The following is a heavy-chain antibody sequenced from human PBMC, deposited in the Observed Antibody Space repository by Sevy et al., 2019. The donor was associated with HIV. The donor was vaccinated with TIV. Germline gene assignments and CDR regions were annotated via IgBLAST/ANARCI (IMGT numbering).Heavy chain of an antibody. CDR3: ARHGNWGRPDY. J-gene: IGHJ4*02. Sequence: SETLSLTCTVSGDSISSSNNCWGWIRQPPGKGLEWIGSAYYSGSTYYNPSLKGRVTISVDTSKDQFSLKLHSVTAADTALYYCARHGNWGRPDYWGQGTLVTVSS. D-gene: IGHD7-27*01. CDR2: AYYSGST. V-gene: IGHV4-39*01. CDR1: GDSISSSNNC.